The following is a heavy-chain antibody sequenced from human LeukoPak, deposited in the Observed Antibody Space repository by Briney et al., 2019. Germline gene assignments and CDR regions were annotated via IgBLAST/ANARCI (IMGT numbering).Heavy chain of an antibody. Sequence: SETLSLTCTVSGGSLSSYYWSWIRQPPGKGLEYVGYIYYGGSTNYNPSLGGRVTISLDTSKNQFSLKLSSVTAADTAVYYCVRGAGGRHIDYWGQGTLVTVSS. CDR2: IYYGGST. CDR3: VRGAGGRHIDY. CDR1: GGSLSSYY. V-gene: IGHV4-59*01. D-gene: IGHD3-10*01. J-gene: IGHJ4*02.